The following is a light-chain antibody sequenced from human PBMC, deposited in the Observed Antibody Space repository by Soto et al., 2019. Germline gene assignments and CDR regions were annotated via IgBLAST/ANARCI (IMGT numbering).Light chain of an antibody. J-gene: IGLJ1*01. CDR1: NVGSKS. V-gene: IGLV3-21*02. CDR2: DDS. Sequence: YELTQPPSVSVAPGQTARITCGGNNVGSKSVHWYQQKPGQAPVLVVYDDSDRPSAIPERFSGSNSGNTATLTISRVEAGDEADYYWQVCDSSTIDLVVGTGTKVTVL. CDR3: QVCDSSTIDLV.